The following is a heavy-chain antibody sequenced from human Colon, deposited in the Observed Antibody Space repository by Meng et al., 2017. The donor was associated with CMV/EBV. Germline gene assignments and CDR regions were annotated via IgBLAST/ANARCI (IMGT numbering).Heavy chain of an antibody. CDR2: INTDDGDT. CDR3: ARDRASLYYQFDS. J-gene: IGHJ4*02. V-gene: IGHV1-2*06. CDR1: GYSFTGYY. D-gene: IGHD5/OR15-5a*01. Sequence: QVQLVQSGFEVKRPGASVKVSCKASGYSFTGYYLHWLRQAPGQRLEWLGRINTDDGDTKYAPKFRGRATMTRDTSITTAYMELDGLTLDDTATYYCARDRASLYYQFDSWGQGTLVTVSS.